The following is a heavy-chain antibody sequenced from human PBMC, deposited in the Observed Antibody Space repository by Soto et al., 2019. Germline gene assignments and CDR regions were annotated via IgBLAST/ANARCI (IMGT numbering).Heavy chain of an antibody. CDR2: ISGSGSAT. Sequence: EVQLLESGGSLVQPGGSLRLSCAASGFSFSTYAMRWVRQAPGKGLEWVSAISGSGSATYYADTVKGRFTISRDNSKDTLYLQMNRLRAGDTAVYYGVKDSEGAGTNGVFDSWGQGSLVTVSS. CDR3: VKDSEGAGTNGVFDS. CDR1: GFSFSTYA. V-gene: IGHV3-23*01. D-gene: IGHD2-8*01. J-gene: IGHJ4*02.